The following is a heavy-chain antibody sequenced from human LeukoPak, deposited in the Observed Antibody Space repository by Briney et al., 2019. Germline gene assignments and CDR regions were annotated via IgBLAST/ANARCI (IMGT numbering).Heavy chain of an antibody. Sequence: TSETLSLTCTVSGGSISGYYWSWIRQPPGKGLEWIGYIYCSGSTNYNPSLKSRVTISVDTSKNQFSLKLSSVTAADTAVYYCARGQWLVVWGQGTLVTVSS. D-gene: IGHD6-19*01. V-gene: IGHV4-59*01. CDR1: GGSISGYY. CDR2: IYCSGST. J-gene: IGHJ4*02. CDR3: ARGQWLVV.